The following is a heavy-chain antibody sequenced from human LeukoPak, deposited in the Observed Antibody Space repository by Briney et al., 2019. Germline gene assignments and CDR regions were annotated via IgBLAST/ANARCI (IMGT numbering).Heavy chain of an antibody. CDR3: ARDAMVRGVIEDYYYYYMDV. CDR2: INPNSGFT. CDR1: GYPFTSYY. D-gene: IGHD3-10*01. V-gene: IGHV1-2*02. Sequence: ASVTVSCKASGYPFTSYYIHWVRQAPGQGLEWMGWINPNSGFTNNAQKFQGRVTMTRDTSISAAYMELSRLRSDDTAVYYCARDAMVRGVIEDYYYYYMDVWGKGTTVTVSS. J-gene: IGHJ6*03.